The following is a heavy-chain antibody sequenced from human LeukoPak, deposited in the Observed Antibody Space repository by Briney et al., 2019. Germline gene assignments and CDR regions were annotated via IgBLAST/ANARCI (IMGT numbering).Heavy chain of an antibody. V-gene: IGHV3-23*01. CDR1: GFTFNPYD. CDR3: AKGGGITRPYFDY. J-gene: IGHJ4*02. Sequence: PGGSLRLSCAASGFTFNPYDMSWVRQAPGKGLEWVSTIRMTGGSTYYADSVKGRFTISRDNSKNTLHLQMNSLRAEDTAVYYCAKGGGITRPYFDYWGQGTLVTVSS. CDR2: IRMTGGST. D-gene: IGHD3-16*01.